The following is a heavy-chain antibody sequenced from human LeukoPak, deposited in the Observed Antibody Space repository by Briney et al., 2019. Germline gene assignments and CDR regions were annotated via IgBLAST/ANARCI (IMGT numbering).Heavy chain of an antibody. CDR1: GFTVSSNY. D-gene: IGHD4-11*01. CDR2: IYSGGST. CDR3: AAMTTVTRYFDY. V-gene: IGHV3-66*02. J-gene: IGHJ4*02. Sequence: QPGGSLRLSCAASGFTVSSNYMSWVRQAPGKGLEWVSVIYSGGSTYYADSVKGRFTISRDNSKNTLYLQMNSLRAEDTAVYYCAAMTTVTRYFDYWDQGTLVTVSS.